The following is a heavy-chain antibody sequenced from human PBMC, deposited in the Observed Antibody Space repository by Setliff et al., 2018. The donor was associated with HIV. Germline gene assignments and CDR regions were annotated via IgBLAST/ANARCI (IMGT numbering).Heavy chain of an antibody. CDR1: GGSLNDYS. J-gene: IGHJ4*02. V-gene: IGHV4-34*01. CDR2: VNLPKTL. CDR3: ARAIVKTGYHTKSRVFDY. Sequence: SETLSLTCAVYGGSLNDYSWNWIRKSPGKGLEWIGEVNLPKTLNYNPSLESRITISVDTSKKQFSLDLSSVTAADTAVYFCARAIVKTGYHTKSRVFDYWGQGTLVTVSS. D-gene: IGHD3-9*01.